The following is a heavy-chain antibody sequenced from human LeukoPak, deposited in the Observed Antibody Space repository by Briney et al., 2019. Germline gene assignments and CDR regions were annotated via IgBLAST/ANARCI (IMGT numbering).Heavy chain of an antibody. V-gene: IGHV1-69-2*01. J-gene: IGHJ4*02. CDR3: ATAVATTEIDY. Sequence: ASVKISCKVSGYTFTDYYMHWVQQAPGKGLEWMGLVDPEDGETIYAEKLLGRVTITADTSTDTAYMELSSLRSEDTAVYYCATAVATTEIDYWGQGTLVTVSS. CDR1: GYTFTDYY. CDR2: VDPEDGET. D-gene: IGHD4-23*01.